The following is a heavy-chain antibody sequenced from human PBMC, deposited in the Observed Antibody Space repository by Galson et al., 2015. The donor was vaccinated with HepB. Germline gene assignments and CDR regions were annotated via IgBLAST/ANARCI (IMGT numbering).Heavy chain of an antibody. CDR3: ARLRDYGGYDAFDI. J-gene: IGHJ3*02. D-gene: IGHD4-17*01. Sequence: SGAEVKKPGESLKISCKGSGYSFTSYWIGWVRQMPGKGLDCMGIIYPRDSDTRYSPSLQGQVTISADKSITTAYLQWSSLKASDTAMYYCARLRDYGGYDAFDIWGQGTMVTVSS. V-gene: IGHV5-51*03. CDR2: IYPRDSDT. CDR1: GYSFTSYW.